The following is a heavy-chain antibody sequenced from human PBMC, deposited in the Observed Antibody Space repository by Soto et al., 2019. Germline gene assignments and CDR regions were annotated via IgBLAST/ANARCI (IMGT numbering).Heavy chain of an antibody. CDR2: ISYDGSNK. D-gene: IGHD3-10*01. V-gene: IGHV3-30-3*01. CDR1: GFTFSSYA. CDR3: ARVEGEWFGENSYYYYGMDV. Sequence: PGGSLRLSCAASGFTFSSYAMHWVRQAPGKGLEWVAVISYDGSNKYYADSVKGRFTISRDNSKNTLYLQMNSLRAEDTAVYYCARVEGEWFGENSYYYYGMDVWGQGTTVT. J-gene: IGHJ6*02.